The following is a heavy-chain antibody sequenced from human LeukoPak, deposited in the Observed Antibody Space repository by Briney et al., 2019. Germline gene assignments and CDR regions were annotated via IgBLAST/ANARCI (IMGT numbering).Heavy chain of an antibody. V-gene: IGHV1-69*13. D-gene: IGHD3-22*01. CDR2: IIPIFGTA. J-gene: IGHJ4*02. CDR1: GGTFSSYA. CDR3: ASSYYDSSGFDY. Sequence: SVKVSCKASGGTFSSYAISWVRQAPGQGLEWMGGIIPIFGTANYAQKFQGRVTLTADESTSTAYMELSSLRSEDTAVYYCASSYYDSSGFDYWGQGTLVTVSS.